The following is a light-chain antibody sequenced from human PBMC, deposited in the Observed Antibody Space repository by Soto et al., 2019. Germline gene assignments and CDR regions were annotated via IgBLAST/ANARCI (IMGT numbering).Light chain of an antibody. CDR2: DVN. V-gene: IGLV2-14*03. J-gene: IGLJ1*01. CDR1: SSDVGGYNF. Sequence: QSALTQPASVSGSPGQSITISCTGTSSDVGGYNFVSWYQHHPGKAPKLMIYDVNNRPSGVSNRFSGSKSGNTASLTISGLQAEDEADYYFSSYTSGNTLVFGTGTKLTVL. CDR3: SSYTSGNTLV.